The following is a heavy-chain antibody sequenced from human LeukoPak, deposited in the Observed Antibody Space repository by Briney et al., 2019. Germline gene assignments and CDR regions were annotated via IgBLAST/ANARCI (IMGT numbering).Heavy chain of an antibody. CDR2: ISYNGSNK. D-gene: IGHD4-23*01. Sequence: GGSLRLSCAACVFTFSSYGMHCARQAPGKGLEWVEIISYNGSNKYYAVSVKGRFSISRDNSKNTLYLQRNSLRAEDTAVYYSAKEDYGGNPGTLDYWGQGTLGTVSS. CDR3: AKEDYGGNPGTLDY. CDR1: VFTFSSYG. V-gene: IGHV3-30*18. J-gene: IGHJ4*02.